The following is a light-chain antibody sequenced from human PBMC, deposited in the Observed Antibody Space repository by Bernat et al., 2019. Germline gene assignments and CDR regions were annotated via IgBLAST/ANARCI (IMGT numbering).Light chain of an antibody. CDR2: DAS. J-gene: IGKJ2*01. CDR3: QQYANLPVT. V-gene: IGKV1-33*01. CDR1: QDISNY. Sequence: DIQMTQSPSSLSASVGDRVTITCQASQDISNYLNWYQQKPGKAPKLLIYDASNLETGVPSRCSGSGSGTDFTSTISSLQTEDIATYYCQQYANLPVTFGQGTKLEIK.